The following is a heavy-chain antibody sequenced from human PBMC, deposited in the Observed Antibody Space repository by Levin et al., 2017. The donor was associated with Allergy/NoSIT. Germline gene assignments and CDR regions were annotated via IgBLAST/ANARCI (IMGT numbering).Heavy chain of an antibody. J-gene: IGHJ4*02. CDR3: AKDLFSRLRYFDWLSYFDY. V-gene: IGHV3-23*01. CDR1: GFTFSSYA. CDR2: ISGSGGST. Sequence: GGSLRLSCAASGFTFSSYAMSWVRQAPGKGLEWVSAISGSGGSTYYADSVKGRFTISRDNSKNTLYLQMNSLRAEDTAVYYCAKDLFSRLRYFDWLSYFDYWGQGTLVTVSS. D-gene: IGHD3-9*01.